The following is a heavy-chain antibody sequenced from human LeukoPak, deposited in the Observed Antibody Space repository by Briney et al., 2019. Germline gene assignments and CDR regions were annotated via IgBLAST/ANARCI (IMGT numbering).Heavy chain of an antibody. CDR3: ARLSSGYYNWFDP. V-gene: IGHV4-59*01. D-gene: IGHD3-3*01. Sequence: SETLSLTCSVSDDSITMYYWTWIRQPPGKGLEWIGYVDHTGSTNYNPSLKSRVTISVDTSKNQFSLKLSSVTAADTAVYYCARLSSGYYNWFDPWGQGTLVTVSS. J-gene: IGHJ5*02. CDR1: DDSITMYY. CDR2: VDHTGST.